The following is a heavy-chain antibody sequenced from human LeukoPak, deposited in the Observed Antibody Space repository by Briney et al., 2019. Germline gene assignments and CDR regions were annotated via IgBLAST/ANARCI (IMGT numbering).Heavy chain of an antibody. J-gene: IGHJ4*02. CDR1: RCTFSSYG. V-gene: IGHV3-30*02. CDR2: IRYDGSNK. D-gene: IGHD3-10*01. CDR3: AKGSTLISGSPRFDY. Sequence: GGSLRLFCAASRCTFSSYGMHWVRQAPGKGLEWVAFIRYDGSNKYYADSVKGRFTISRDNSKNTLYLQMNSLRAEDTAVYYCAKGSTLISGSPRFDYWGQGTLVTVSS.